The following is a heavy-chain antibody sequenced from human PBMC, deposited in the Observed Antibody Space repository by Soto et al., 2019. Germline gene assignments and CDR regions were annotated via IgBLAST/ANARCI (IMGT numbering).Heavy chain of an antibody. CDR1: GFTFSSYG. J-gene: IGHJ4*02. Sequence: PGGSLRLSCAASGFTFSSYGMHWVRQAPGKGLEWVAVISYDGSNKYYADSVKGRFTISRDNSKNTLYLQMNSLRAEDTAVYYGAKSSGRSRPFDYWGQGTLVTVYS. CDR2: ISYDGSNK. D-gene: IGHD1-26*01. V-gene: IGHV3-30*18. CDR3: AKSSGRSRPFDY.